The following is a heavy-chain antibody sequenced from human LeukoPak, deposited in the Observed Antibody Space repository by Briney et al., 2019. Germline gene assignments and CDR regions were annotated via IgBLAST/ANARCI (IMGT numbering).Heavy chain of an antibody. CDR1: GYSYSNGA. CDR2: ISGSGGTT. V-gene: IGHV3-23*01. CDR3: AKEKDYFDY. J-gene: IGHJ4*02. Sequence: GGALTLFCPYSGYSYSNGARGGLRRAPGNKMEWVSTISGSGGTTYYADSVKGRFTISRDKSKNTLYLQMNSLRAEDTAVYYCAKEKDYFDYWGQGTLVTVSS.